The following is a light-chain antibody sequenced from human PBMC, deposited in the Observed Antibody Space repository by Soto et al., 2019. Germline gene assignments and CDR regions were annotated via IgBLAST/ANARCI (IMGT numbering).Light chain of an antibody. J-gene: IGKJ4*01. Sequence: EIVLTQSPGTLSLSPGEGATLSCRASQSVSRSYLAWYQQKPGQAPRLLIYGASSRATGIPDRFSGSGSGTDFTLTISRLEPEDFAVYYCQQYGSSPLLTFGGGTKVEIK. V-gene: IGKV3-20*01. CDR3: QQYGSSPLLT. CDR2: GAS. CDR1: QSVSRSY.